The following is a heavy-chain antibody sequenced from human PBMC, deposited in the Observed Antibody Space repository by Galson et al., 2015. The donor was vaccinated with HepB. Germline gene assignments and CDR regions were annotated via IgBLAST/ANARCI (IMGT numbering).Heavy chain of an antibody. J-gene: IGHJ4*02. CDR2: ISYDGSNK. Sequence: SLRLSCAASGFTFSSYAMHWVRQAPGKGLEWVAVISYDGSNKYYADSVKGRFTISRDNSKNTLYLQMNSLRAEDTAVYYCARPPRRDGSSWSFDYWGQGTLVTVSS. CDR1: GFTFSSYA. D-gene: IGHD6-13*01. CDR3: ARPPRRDGSSWSFDY. V-gene: IGHV3-30-3*01.